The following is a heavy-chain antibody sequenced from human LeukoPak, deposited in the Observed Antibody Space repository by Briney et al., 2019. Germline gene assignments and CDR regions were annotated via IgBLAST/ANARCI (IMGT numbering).Heavy chain of an antibody. J-gene: IGHJ6*02. D-gene: IGHD3-3*01. CDR2: ISYDGSNK. V-gene: IGHV3-30-3*01. CDR1: GFTFSSYA. CDR3: ARLTSGNGLDV. Sequence: QPGRSLRLSCAASGFTFSSYAMHWVRQAPGKGLEWVAVISYDGSNKYYADSVKGRFTISRDNSKNTLYLQMNSLRAEDTAVYYCARLTSGNGLDVWGRGTTVTVS.